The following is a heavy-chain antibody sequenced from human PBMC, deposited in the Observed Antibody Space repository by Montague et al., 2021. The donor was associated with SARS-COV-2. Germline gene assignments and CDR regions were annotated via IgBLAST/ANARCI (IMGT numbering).Heavy chain of an antibody. J-gene: IGHJ4*02. V-gene: IGHV4-59*01. Sequence: SETLSLTCTVSGGSISSYYWSWIRQPPGKGLEWIGYIYYSGSTSYNPSLKSRVTISVDTSKNQFSLKLSSVTAADTAVYYCAGVEGGGVIDYWGQGTLVTVSS. CDR3: AGVEGGGVIDY. CDR1: GGSISSYY. CDR2: IYYSGST. D-gene: IGHD2-8*02.